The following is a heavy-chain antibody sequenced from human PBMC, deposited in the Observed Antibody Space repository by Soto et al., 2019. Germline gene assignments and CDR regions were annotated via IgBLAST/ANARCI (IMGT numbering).Heavy chain of an antibody. CDR1: GYTFTSYG. D-gene: IGHD4-17*01. Sequence: VTISCKASGYTFTSYGISWVRQAPGQGLEWMGWISAYNGNTNYAQKLQGRVTMTTDTSTSTAYMELRSLRSDDTAVYYCARDQDAPVTPHYWGQGTLVTVSS. V-gene: IGHV1-18*04. CDR3: ARDQDAPVTPHY. J-gene: IGHJ4*02. CDR2: ISAYNGNT.